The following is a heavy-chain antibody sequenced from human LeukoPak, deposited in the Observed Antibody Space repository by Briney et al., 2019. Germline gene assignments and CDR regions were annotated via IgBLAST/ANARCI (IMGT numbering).Heavy chain of an antibody. CDR2: ISAYNGNT. CDR1: GYTFTSYG. V-gene: IGHV1-18*01. Sequence: GASVKVSCKASGYTFTSYGISWVRQAPGQGLEWMGWISAYNGNTNYAQKLQGRVTMTTDTSTSTAYMELRSLRSDDTAVYYCARGPYYDFWSGYYQDGWFDPWGQGTLVTVSS. D-gene: IGHD3-3*01. J-gene: IGHJ5*02. CDR3: ARGPYYDFWSGYYQDGWFDP.